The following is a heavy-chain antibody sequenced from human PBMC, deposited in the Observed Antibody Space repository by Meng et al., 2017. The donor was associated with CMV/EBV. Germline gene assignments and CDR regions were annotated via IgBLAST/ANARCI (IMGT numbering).Heavy chain of an antibody. J-gene: IGHJ6*02. V-gene: IGHV3-53*01. CDR3: ASSPPYSYYYYYAMDV. Sequence: GESLKISCAASGFTVSNKYMSWVRQAPGKGLEWVSLIHSDGSTYYADSVKGRFTISRDNSRNTLYLQMNSLRAEDTAVYYCASSPPYSYYYYYAMDVWGQGTTVTVSS. CDR1: GFTVSNKY. D-gene: IGHD2-15*01. CDR2: IHSDGST.